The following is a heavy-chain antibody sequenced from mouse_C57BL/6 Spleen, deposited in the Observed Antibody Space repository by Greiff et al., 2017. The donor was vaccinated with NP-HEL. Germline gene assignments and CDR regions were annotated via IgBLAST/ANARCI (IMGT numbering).Heavy chain of an antibody. Sequence: QVQLQQPGAELVRPGSSVKLSCKASGYTFTNYWMHWVKQRPIQGLEWIGNINPSDSETHYNQKFKDKATLTVDKSSSTAYMQLRSLTSEESAVYYCARECINGWFAYWGKRTLVTVSA. CDR3: ARECINGWFAY. D-gene: IGHD1-1*01. V-gene: IGHV1-52*01. CDR1: GYTFTNYW. CDR2: INPSDSET. J-gene: IGHJ3*01.